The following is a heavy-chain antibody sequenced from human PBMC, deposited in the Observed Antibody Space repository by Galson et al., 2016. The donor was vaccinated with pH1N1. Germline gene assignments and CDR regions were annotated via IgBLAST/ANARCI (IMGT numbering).Heavy chain of an antibody. J-gene: IGHJ4*02. D-gene: IGHD2-15*01. CDR3: ARAVVGGSCH. V-gene: IGHV3-7*05. Sequence: SLRLSCAASGFPFSTYWMHWVRQAPGKGLEWVANINQDGSAKYYVDSVKGRFTISRDNAKNSVYLQMNSLRAEDTAVYYCARAVVGGSCHWGQGTLVTVSS. CDR2: INQDGSAK. CDR1: GFPFSTYW.